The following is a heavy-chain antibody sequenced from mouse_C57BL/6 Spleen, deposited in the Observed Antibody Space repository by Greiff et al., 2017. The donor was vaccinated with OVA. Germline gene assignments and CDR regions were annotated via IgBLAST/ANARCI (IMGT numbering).Heavy chain of an antibody. J-gene: IGHJ3*01. CDR2: IYPRSGNT. D-gene: IGHD2-2*01. CDR1: GYTFTSYG. CDR3: AEDMVTTREFAY. Sequence: VQLQQSGAELARPGASVKLSCKASGYTFTSYGISWVKQRTGQGLEWIGEIYPRSGNTYYNEKFKGKATLTADKSSSTAYMELRSLTSEDSAVYFCAEDMVTTREFAYWGQGTLVTVSA. V-gene: IGHV1-81*01.